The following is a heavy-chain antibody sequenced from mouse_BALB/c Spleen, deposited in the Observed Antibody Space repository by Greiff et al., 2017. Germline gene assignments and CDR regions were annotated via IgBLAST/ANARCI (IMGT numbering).Heavy chain of an antibody. CDR2: ISDGGSYT. J-gene: IGHJ4*01. Sequence: EVQLVESGGGLVKPGGSLKLSCAASGFTFSDYYMYWVRQTPEKRLEWVATISDGGSYTYYPDSVKGRFTISRDNAKNNLYLQMSSLKSEDTAMYYCARGGITTFYAMDYWGQGTSVTVSS. D-gene: IGHD2-4*01. CDR3: ARGGITTFYAMDY. CDR1: GFTFSDYY. V-gene: IGHV5-4*02.